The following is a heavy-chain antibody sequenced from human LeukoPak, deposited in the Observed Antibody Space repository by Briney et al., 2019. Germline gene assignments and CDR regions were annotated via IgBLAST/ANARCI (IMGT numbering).Heavy chain of an antibody. J-gene: IGHJ5*02. Sequence: SETLSLTCAVYGGSLSGHYWSWIRQSPGKGLEWTGESGESGGTKFNPSLKSRVSISADTSKNQFSLKLRSVTAADTAVYYRAKNGQSGFSFDPWGQGTLVTVSS. CDR3: AKNGQSGFSFDP. CDR1: GGSLSGHY. V-gene: IGHV4-34*01. D-gene: IGHD1-26*01. CDR2: SGESGGT.